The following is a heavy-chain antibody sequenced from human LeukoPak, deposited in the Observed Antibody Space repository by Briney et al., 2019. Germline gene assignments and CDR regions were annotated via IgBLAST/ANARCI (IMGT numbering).Heavy chain of an antibody. V-gene: IGHV6-1*01. D-gene: IGHD3-22*01. J-gene: IGHJ6*02. CDR1: GDSVSSNSAA. CDR3: ARGNYYDSSAPNGMDV. CDR2: TYYRSKWYN. Sequence: SQTLSLTCAISGDSVSSNSAAWNWIRQSPLRGLEWLGRTYYRSKWYNDYAVSVKSRITINPDTSKNQFSLQLNSVTPEDTAVYYCARGNYYDSSAPNGMDVWGQGTTVTVSS.